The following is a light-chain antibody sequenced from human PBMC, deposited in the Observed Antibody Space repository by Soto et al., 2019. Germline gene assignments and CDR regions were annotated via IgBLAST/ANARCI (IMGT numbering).Light chain of an antibody. J-gene: IGKJ4*01. CDR1: QSISTY. CDR3: QQSFITPPLT. V-gene: IGKV1-39*01. Sequence: DIQMTQSPSSLSPSIGEIIPITCRAIQSISTYLNWYQKKPGKAPKFLMYGASTLQNGVPSRFSGSGSATDYTLTISGLQPEDLATYYCQQSFITPPLTFGGGTKVEMK. CDR2: GAS.